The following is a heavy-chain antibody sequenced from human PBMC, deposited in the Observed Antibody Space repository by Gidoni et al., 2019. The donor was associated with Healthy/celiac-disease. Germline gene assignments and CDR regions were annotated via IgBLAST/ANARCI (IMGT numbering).Heavy chain of an antibody. CDR1: GFTFSSYA. D-gene: IGHD3-9*01. J-gene: IGHJ4*02. Sequence: QVQLVESGGGVVQPGRSLRLSCAASGFTFSSYAMHWVRQAPGKGLEGVAVISYDGSNKYYADSVKGRFTISRDNSKNTLYLQMNSLRAEDTAVYYCARDPGYFGYFDYWGQGTLVTVSS. CDR2: ISYDGSNK. V-gene: IGHV3-30-3*01. CDR3: ARDPGYFGYFDY.